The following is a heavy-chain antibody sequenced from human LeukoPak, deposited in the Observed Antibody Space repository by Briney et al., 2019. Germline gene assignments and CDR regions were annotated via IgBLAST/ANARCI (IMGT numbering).Heavy chain of an antibody. Sequence: PSETLSLTCEVSGDSISSGSYYWTWIRQPAGKGLEWIGRIYSSGGTTYNPSLKSRVTISLDTSKNQFSLKLISVTASDTAVYYCAREKWGQGTLVTVSS. V-gene: IGHV4-61*02. CDR1: GDSISSGSYY. J-gene: IGHJ4*02. CDR3: AREK. CDR2: IYSSGGT.